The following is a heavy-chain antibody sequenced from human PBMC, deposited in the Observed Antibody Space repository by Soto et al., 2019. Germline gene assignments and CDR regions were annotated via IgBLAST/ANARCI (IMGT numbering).Heavy chain of an antibody. CDR1: GFTFSSYG. D-gene: IGHD3-9*01. J-gene: IGHJ4*02. Sequence: PGGSLRLSCAASGFTFSSYGMHWVRQAPGKGLEWVAVIWYDGSNKYYADSVKGRFTISRDNSKNTLYLQMNSMRAEDTAVYYCAREGEGLIDWPKNVAFDYWGQGTLVTVSS. CDR2: IWYDGSNK. V-gene: IGHV3-33*01. CDR3: AREGEGLIDWPKNVAFDY.